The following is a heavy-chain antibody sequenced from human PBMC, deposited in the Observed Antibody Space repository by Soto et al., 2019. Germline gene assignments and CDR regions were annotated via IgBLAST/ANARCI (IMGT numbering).Heavy chain of an antibody. CDR1: DDSINSDKYY. CDR3: ARLEGLATISYYFDF. D-gene: IGHD5-12*01. V-gene: IGHV4-39*01. J-gene: IGHJ4*02. CDR2: IYYRGNA. Sequence: PSETLSLTCSVSDDSINSDKYYWGWIRQPPGKGLEWIGSIYYRGNAYYNPSLQTRVTISLDQSKSQFSLKLNSVTAADSAVYFCARLEGLATISYYFDFWGPGALVTVSS.